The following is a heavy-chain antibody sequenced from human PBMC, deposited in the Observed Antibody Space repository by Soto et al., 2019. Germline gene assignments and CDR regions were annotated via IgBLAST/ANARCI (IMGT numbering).Heavy chain of an antibody. CDR1: GYSFTSYW. CDR3: ARSGYYDSSGRYYYYGMDV. Sequence: ESLKISCKGSGYSFTSYWIGWVRQMPGKGLEWMGIIYPGDSDTRYSPSFQGQVTISADKSISTAYLQWSSLKASDTAMYYCARSGYYDSSGRYYYYGMDVWGQGTTVTVSS. J-gene: IGHJ6*02. D-gene: IGHD3-22*01. CDR2: IYPGDSDT. V-gene: IGHV5-51*01.